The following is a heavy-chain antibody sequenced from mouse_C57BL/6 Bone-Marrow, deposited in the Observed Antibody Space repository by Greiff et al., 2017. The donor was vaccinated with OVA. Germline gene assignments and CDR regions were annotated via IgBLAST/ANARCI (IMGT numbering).Heavy chain of an antibody. Sequence: EVMLVESGGGLVQPGGSMKLSCAASGFTFSDAWMDWVRQSPEKGLEWVAEIRNKANNHATYYAESVKGRFTISRDYSKSSVYLQMNSLKAEDTDIYYCKGYPWYFDVWGTGTTVTVSS. CDR2: IRNKANNHAT. V-gene: IGHV6-6*01. CDR3: KGYPWYFDV. J-gene: IGHJ1*03. CDR1: GFTFSDAW. D-gene: IGHD3-1*01.